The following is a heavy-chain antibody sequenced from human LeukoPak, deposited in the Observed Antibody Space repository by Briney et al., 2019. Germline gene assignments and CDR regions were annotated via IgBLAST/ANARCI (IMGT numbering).Heavy chain of an antibody. CDR1: GFTFSSYG. CDR3: ARERSTTFNYYYMDV. J-gene: IGHJ6*03. CDR2: ISSSFT. D-gene: IGHD2/OR15-2a*01. Sequence: GGSLRLSCAASGFTFSSYGMNWVRQAPGKGLEWVSSISSSFTYYADSVKGRFTISRDNSKNTLYLQMNSLRAEDTAVYYCARERSTTFNYYYMDVWGKGTTVTVSS. V-gene: IGHV3-21*01.